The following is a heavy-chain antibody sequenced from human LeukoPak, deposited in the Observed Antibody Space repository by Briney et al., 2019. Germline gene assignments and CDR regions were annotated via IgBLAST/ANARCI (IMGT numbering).Heavy chain of an antibody. V-gene: IGHV4-59*01. CDR3: ARDAGKWLRSYYFDY. D-gene: IGHD5-12*01. J-gene: IGHJ4*02. CDR1: GGSISSYY. Sequence: SETLSLTCTVSGGSISSYYWSWIRQPPGKGLEWIGYIYYSGSTNYNTSLKSRVTISVDTSKNQFSLKLSSVTAADTAVYYCARDAGKWLRSYYFDYWGQGTLVTVSS. CDR2: IYYSGST.